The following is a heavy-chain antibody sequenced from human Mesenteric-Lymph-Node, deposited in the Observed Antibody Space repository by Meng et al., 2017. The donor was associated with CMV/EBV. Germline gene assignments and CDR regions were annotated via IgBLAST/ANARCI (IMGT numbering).Heavy chain of an antibody. CDR2: ISAYNGNT. CDR1: GYTFTSYG. Sequence: SGYTFTSYGISWVRQAPGQGLEWMGWISAYNGNTNYAQKLQGRVTMTTDTSTSTAYMELRSLRSDDTAVYYCARESPDLTGFKITGYWGQGTLVTVSS. D-gene: IGHD3-9*01. J-gene: IGHJ4*02. CDR3: ARESPDLTGFKITGY. V-gene: IGHV1-18*04.